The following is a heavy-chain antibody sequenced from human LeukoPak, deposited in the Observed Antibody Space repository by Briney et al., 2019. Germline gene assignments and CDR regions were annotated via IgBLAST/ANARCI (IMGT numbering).Heavy chain of an antibody. CDR2: ISTSSSAI. Sequence: PGGSLRLSCAASGFTFNRYSMNWVRQAPGQGLEFVSSISTSSSAIDYADSVRGRFTISRDNAKNSLYLEMNSLRAEDTAVYCCAKDTTMIDLYGMDVWGQGTTVTVSS. CDR3: AKDTTMIDLYGMDV. D-gene: IGHD3-22*01. V-gene: IGHV3-21*01. CDR1: GFTFNRYS. J-gene: IGHJ6*02.